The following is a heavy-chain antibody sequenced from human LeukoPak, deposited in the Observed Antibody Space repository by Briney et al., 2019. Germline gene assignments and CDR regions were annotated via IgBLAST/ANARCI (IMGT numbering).Heavy chain of an antibody. J-gene: IGHJ4*02. V-gene: IGHV1-24*01. CDR2: FYPEDGET. CDR1: GYTLTELS. CDR3: ATAPVNWNYYFDY. Sequence: ASVTVSCKVSGYTLTELSMHWVRQAPGKGLEWMGGFYPEDGETIYAQKFQGRVTMTEDTSTDTAYMELSSLRSEDTAVYYCATAPVNWNYYFDYWGQGTLVTVSS. D-gene: IGHD1-7*01.